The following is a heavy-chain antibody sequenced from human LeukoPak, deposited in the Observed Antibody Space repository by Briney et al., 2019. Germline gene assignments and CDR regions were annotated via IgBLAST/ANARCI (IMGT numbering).Heavy chain of an antibody. J-gene: IGHJ5*02. CDR1: GGSFSGYY. CDR2: INHSGST. V-gene: IGHV4-34*01. CDR3: ARAKRPNYYGSGRGRFWFDP. Sequence: SETLSLTCAVYGGSFSGYYWSWIRQPPGKGLEWIGEINHSGSTNYNPSLKSRVTISVDTSKNQSSLKLSSVTAADTAVYYCARAKRPNYYGSGRGRFWFDPWGQGTLVTVSS. D-gene: IGHD3-10*01.